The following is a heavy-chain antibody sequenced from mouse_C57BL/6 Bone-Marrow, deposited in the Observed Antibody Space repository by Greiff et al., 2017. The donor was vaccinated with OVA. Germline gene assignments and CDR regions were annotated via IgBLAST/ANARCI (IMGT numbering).Heavy chain of an antibody. CDR3: ARRNYGSCGFAY. D-gene: IGHD1-1*01. CDR2: IYPGNGDT. V-gene: IGHV1-82*01. Sequence: VQLQESGPELVKPGASVKISCKASGYAFSSSWINWVKQRPGKGLEWIGRIYPGNGDTNYNEKFKGKATLTAAKSSSTAYMQLSSLTSEDSAVYVCARRNYGSCGFAYWGQGTLVTVSA. J-gene: IGHJ3*01. CDR1: GYAFSSSW.